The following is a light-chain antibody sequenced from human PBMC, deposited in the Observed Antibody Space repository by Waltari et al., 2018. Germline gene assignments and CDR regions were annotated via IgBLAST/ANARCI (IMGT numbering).Light chain of an antibody. CDR1: QSVRNY. V-gene: IGKV3-11*01. CDR2: AAS. CDR3: QYRGHWPPDAS. J-gene: IGKJ3*01. Sequence: EIVLTQSPATLTLSPGERATLSCRASQSVRNYLAGYQQKPGQAPRLLISAASNRATGIRARFSGRGSGTEFTLTISSLEPEDFAVYYCQYRGHWPPDASFGPGTKVDIK.